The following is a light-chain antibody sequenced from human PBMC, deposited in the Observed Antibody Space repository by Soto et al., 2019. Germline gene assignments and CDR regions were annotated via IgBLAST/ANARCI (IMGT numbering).Light chain of an antibody. CDR1: SSDVGAYNY. J-gene: IGLJ3*02. CDR2: EVT. CDR3: TSYVGNDIWM. Sequence: QSVLTQPPSASGSPGQSVTISCTGTSSDVGAYNYVSWYQQYPGKAPKLMIYEVTKRPSGVPDRFSGSKSGNTASLTVSGLQAEDEADYYCTSYVGNDIWMFGGGTKVTVL. V-gene: IGLV2-8*01.